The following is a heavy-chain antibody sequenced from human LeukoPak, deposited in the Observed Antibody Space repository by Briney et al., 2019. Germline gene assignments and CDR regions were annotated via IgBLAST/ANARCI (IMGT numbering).Heavy chain of an antibody. J-gene: IGHJ6*02. Sequence: GGSLRLSCAASGFTFSSYSMNWVRQAPGKGLEWVSSISSSSSYIYYADSVKGRFTISRDNAKNSLYLQMNSLRAEDTAVYYCARLAAAGYYYGMDVWGQGTTVTVSS. CDR2: ISSSSSYI. CDR3: ARLAAAGYYYGMDV. V-gene: IGHV3-21*01. CDR1: GFTFSSYS. D-gene: IGHD6-13*01.